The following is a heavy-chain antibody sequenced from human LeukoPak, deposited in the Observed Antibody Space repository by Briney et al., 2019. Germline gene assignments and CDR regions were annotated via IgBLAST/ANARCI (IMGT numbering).Heavy chain of an antibody. CDR1: GFTFSSYA. CDR3: ARRGLVVIGAFDI. J-gene: IGHJ3*02. D-gene: IGHD3-22*01. Sequence: GGSLRLSCAASGFTFSSYAMSWVRQAPGKGLVWVSRINTDGSTTTYADSVKGRFTISRDNAKNTLYLQMNSLRAEDTAVYYCARRGLVVIGAFDIWGQGTMVTVSS. CDR2: INTDGSTT. V-gene: IGHV3-74*01.